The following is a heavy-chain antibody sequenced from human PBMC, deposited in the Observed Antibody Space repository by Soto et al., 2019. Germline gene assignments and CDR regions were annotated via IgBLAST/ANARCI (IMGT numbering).Heavy chain of an antibody. V-gene: IGHV3-74*03. J-gene: IGHJ4*02. D-gene: IGHD2-21*01. CDR2: INTDGSVA. CDR3: VRDMQLWRLGS. Sequence: EVQLVESGGGLVQPGESLRLSCAASGLTFRSYWMHWVRQAPGKGLVWVSRINTDGSVAMYVDSVKGRFTISRDNAKNTLYLHMESLRAEDTAVYYLVRDMQLWRLGSWGQGTLVTVSS. CDR1: GLTFRSYW.